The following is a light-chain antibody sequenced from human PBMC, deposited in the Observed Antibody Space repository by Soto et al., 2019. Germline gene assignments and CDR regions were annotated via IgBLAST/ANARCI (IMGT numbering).Light chain of an antibody. Sequence: QSALTQPASVSGSPGQSITISCTGSSSDVGGYNFVSWYQQHPGKAPKLMISDVSNRPSGVSNRFSGSKSGNTASLTISGLQAEDEGDYYCSSYASSSTPYVFGTGTKVTVL. J-gene: IGLJ1*01. CDR1: SSDVGGYNF. CDR3: SSYASSSTPYV. V-gene: IGLV2-14*03. CDR2: DVS.